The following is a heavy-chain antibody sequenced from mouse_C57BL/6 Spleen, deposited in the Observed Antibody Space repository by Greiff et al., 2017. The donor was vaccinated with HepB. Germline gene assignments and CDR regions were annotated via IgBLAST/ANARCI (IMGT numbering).Heavy chain of an antibody. J-gene: IGHJ4*01. CDR3: ARDDGTRAMDY. CDR1: GYSFTSGYY. CDR2: ISYDGSN. V-gene: IGHV3-6*01. D-gene: IGHD1-1*01. Sequence: EVKLQESGPGLVKPSQSLSLTCSVTGYSFTSGYYWNWIRQLPGNKLEWMGYISYDGSNNYNPSLKNRISITRDTSKNQFFLKLNSVTTEDTATYYCARDDGTRAMDYWGQGTSVTVSS.